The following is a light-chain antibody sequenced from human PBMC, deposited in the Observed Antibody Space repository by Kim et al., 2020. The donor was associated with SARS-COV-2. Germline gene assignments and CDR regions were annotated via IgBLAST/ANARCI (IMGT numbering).Light chain of an antibody. Sequence: LSPGERATLSCRASQSVSGSYLGWYQQNPGQPPRLLIYDASTRAVGIPDRFSGSGSGTLFTLTISRLEPEDFAVYYCHHFDNSLYTFGQGTKLEI. V-gene: IGKV3-20*01. CDR3: HHFDNSLYT. CDR1: QSVSGSY. J-gene: IGKJ2*01. CDR2: DAS.